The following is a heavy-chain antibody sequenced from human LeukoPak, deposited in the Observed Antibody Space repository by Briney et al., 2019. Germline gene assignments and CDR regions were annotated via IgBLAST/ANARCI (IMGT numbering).Heavy chain of an antibody. D-gene: IGHD6-13*01. V-gene: IGHV1-69*05. CDR2: IIPIFGTA. CDR3: AIKYSSSWYAGFDP. Sequence: GASVKVSCKASGGTFSSYAISWVRQAPGQGLEWMGGIIPIFGTANYAQKFQGRVTITTDESTSTAYMELSSLRSEDTAVYYCAIKYSSSWYAGFDPWGQGTLVTVSS. CDR1: GGTFSSYA. J-gene: IGHJ5*02.